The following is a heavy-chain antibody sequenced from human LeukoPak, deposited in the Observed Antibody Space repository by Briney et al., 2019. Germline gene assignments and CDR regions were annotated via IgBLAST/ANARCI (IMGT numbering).Heavy chain of an antibody. CDR1: GGSISSGSYY. CDR3: ARNRKTEVRKVAIYYYYYMDV. V-gene: IGHV4-39*07. Sequence: SETLSLTCTVSGGSISSGSYYWSWIRQPPGKGLEWIGEINHSGSTNYNPSLKSRVTISVDTSKNQFSLKLSSVTAADTAVYYCARNRKTEVRKVAIYYYYYMDVWGKGTTVTVSS. CDR2: INHSGST. J-gene: IGHJ6*03. D-gene: IGHD1-14*01.